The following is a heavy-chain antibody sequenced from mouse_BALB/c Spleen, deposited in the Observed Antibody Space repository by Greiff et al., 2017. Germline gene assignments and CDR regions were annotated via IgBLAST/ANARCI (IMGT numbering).Heavy chain of an antibody. Sequence: EVQRVESGGGLVQPGGSRKLSCAASGFTFSSFGMHWVRQAPEKGLGWVAYISSGSSTIYYADTVKGRFTISRDNPKNTLFLQMTSLRSEDTAMYYCARDYGYGYAMDYWGQGTSVTVSS. CDR1: GFTFSSFG. CDR2: ISSGSSTI. CDR3: ARDYGYGYAMDY. D-gene: IGHD1-2*01. V-gene: IGHV5-17*02. J-gene: IGHJ4*01.